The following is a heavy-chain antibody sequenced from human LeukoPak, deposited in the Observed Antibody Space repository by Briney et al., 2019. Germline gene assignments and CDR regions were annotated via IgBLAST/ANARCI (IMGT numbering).Heavy chain of an antibody. D-gene: IGHD3-16*01. Sequence: GASVKVSRKVSGYILTELSMHWVRQAPGKGLEWMGGFEPEDGETIYAQKFQGRVTMTEDTSIDTAYLELSSLISGDTAVYYCAASFPGELLHYWGQGTLVTVSS. CDR3: AASFPGELLHY. J-gene: IGHJ4*02. CDR1: GYILTELS. CDR2: FEPEDGET. V-gene: IGHV1-24*01.